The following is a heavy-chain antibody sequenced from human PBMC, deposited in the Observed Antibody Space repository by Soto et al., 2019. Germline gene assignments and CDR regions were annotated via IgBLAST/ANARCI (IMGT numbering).Heavy chain of an antibody. CDR3: ARARGYDL. Sequence: QVQLVESGGGVVQPGRSLRLSCVASGFTFSSYAMHWVRQAPGKGLEWVAVISYDGSNKYYADSVKGRFTISRDNSKNTLYLQMNSLRAEDTAVYYCARARGYDLWGQGTLVTVSS. CDR1: GFTFSSYA. V-gene: IGHV3-30-3*01. D-gene: IGHD6-25*01. CDR2: ISYDGSNK. J-gene: IGHJ5*02.